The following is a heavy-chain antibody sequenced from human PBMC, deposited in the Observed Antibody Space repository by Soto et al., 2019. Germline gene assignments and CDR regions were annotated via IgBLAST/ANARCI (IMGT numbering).Heavy chain of an antibody. CDR1: GGSFSGYY. CDR2: INHSGST. V-gene: IGHV4-34*01. CDR3: ARWTATDWFDP. J-gene: IGHJ5*02. Sequence: SETLSLTCAVYGGSFSGYYWSWIRQPPGKGLEWIGEINHSGSTNYNPSLKGRVTISVDTSKNQFSLKLSSVTAADTAVYYCARWTATDWFDPWGQGTLVTVSS. D-gene: IGHD2-21*02.